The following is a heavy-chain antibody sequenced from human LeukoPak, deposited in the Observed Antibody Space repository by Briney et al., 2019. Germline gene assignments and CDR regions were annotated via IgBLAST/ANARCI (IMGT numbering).Heavy chain of an antibody. Sequence: ASETLSLTCTVSGGSISSYYWSWIRQPPGKGLEWIGYIYYSGSTNYNPSLKSRVTISVDTSKNQFSLKLSSVTAADTAVYYCARSPLRAGHYYYYMDVWGKGTTVTVSS. CDR1: GGSISSYY. V-gene: IGHV4-59*01. J-gene: IGHJ6*03. CDR2: IYYSGST. D-gene: IGHD6-19*01. CDR3: ARSPLRAGHYYYYMDV.